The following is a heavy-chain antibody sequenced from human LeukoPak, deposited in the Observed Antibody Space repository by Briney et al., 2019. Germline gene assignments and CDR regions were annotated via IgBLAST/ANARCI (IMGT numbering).Heavy chain of an antibody. J-gene: IGHJ6*03. Sequence: GESLKISCKGSGYRFTNYWIGWVRQMPGKGLEWMGIIYPGDSDTRYNPSFQGQVTISADKSISTAYLQWSSLKASDTAMYYCARGFYGGYYYYYYMDVWGKGTTVTVSS. V-gene: IGHV5-51*01. CDR3: ARGFYGGYYYYYYMDV. D-gene: IGHD4/OR15-4a*01. CDR2: IYPGDSDT. CDR1: GYRFTNYW.